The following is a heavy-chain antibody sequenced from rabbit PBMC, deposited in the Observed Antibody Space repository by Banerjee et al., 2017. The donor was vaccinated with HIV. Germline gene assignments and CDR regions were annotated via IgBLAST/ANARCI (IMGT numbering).Heavy chain of an antibody. D-gene: IGHD6-1*01. J-gene: IGHJ5*01. CDR1: GFDFSSNA. V-gene: IGHV1S45*01. CDR3: ARDWGAYAGHGYATGWLDL. Sequence: QEQLEESGGGLVKPEGSLTLTCKASGFDFSSNAICWVRQAPGKGLEWIGTIYAGSSGSAYYASWVNGRFTISKTSSTTVTLQMTSLTAADTATYVCARDWGAYAGHGYATGWLDLWGPGTLVTVS. CDR2: IYAGSSGSA.